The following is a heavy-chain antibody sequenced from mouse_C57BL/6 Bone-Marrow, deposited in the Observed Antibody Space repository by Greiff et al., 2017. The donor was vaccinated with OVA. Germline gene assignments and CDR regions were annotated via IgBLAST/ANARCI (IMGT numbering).Heavy chain of an antibody. CDR1: GFNIKDDY. CDR3: ARRGRDAYYFDY. CDR2: IDPENGDT. Sequence: VQLQQSGAELVRPGASVKLSCTASGFNIKDDYMHWVKQRPEQGLEWIGWIDPENGDTEYASKFQGKATITADKSSSTAYMQLSSLTSEDSAVYFCARRGRDAYYFDYWGQGTTLTVSS. D-gene: IGHD3-3*01. J-gene: IGHJ2*01. V-gene: IGHV14-4*01.